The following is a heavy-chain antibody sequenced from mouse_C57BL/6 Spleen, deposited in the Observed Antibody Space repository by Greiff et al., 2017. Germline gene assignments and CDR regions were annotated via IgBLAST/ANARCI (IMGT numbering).Heavy chain of an antibody. CDR2: IDPEDGET. CDR3: ARGAYYSNSFCAY. D-gene: IGHD2-5*01. Sequence: EVQLQQSGAELVKPGASVKLSCTASGFNIKDYYLHWVKQRTEQGLEWIGRIDPEDGETNYAPKFPGKATITADTSSNTAYLQLSSLTSEDTAVYYCARGAYYSNSFCAYWGQGTLVTVSA. V-gene: IGHV14-2*01. CDR1: GFNIKDYY. J-gene: IGHJ3*01.